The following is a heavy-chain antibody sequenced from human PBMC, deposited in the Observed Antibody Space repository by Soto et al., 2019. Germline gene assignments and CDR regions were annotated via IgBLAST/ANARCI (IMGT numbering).Heavy chain of an antibody. CDR2: TWNDGSNK. Sequence: QVQLVESGGGVVQPGRSLRLSCAASGFTFSSYGMHWVRQAPGKGLDWVALTWNDGSNKYYADSVKGRFTISRDNSKNTLYLQMNSLRAEDTALYYCARDMGYSSGHGFYYWGQGTLVTVSS. D-gene: IGHD6-19*01. V-gene: IGHV3-33*01. CDR1: GFTFSSYG. J-gene: IGHJ4*02. CDR3: ARDMGYSSGHGFYY.